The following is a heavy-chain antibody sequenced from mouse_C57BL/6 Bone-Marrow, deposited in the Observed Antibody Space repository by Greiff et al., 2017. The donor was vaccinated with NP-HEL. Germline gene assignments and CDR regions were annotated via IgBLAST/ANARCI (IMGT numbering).Heavy chain of an antibody. J-gene: IGHJ4*01. CDR1: GFSLTSYG. V-gene: IGHV2-5*01. Sequence: VKLMESGPGLVQPSQSLSITCTVSGFSLTSYGVHWVRQSPGKGLEWLGVIWRGGSTDYNAAFMSRLSITKDNSKRQVFFKMNSLQADDTAINYCAKKSTVDAMDYWGQGTSVTVSS. CDR3: AKKSTVDAMDY. CDR2: IWRGGST. D-gene: IGHD1-1*01.